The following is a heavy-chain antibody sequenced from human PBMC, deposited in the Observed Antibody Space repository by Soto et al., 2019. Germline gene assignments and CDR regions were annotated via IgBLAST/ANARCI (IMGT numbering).Heavy chain of an antibody. Sequence: QVKLVQSGAEVKKPGASVKVSCKASGYTFTNYHISWVRQAPGQGLEGMGWISAYNGNTNYAPQLQGRVTMTTDTPTRTAYMELRSLRSDDTAVYYCAKDSPPPREWGQGTLVTVSS. CDR3: AKDSPPPRE. J-gene: IGHJ4*02. CDR2: ISAYNGNT. V-gene: IGHV1-18*01. CDR1: GYTFTNYH.